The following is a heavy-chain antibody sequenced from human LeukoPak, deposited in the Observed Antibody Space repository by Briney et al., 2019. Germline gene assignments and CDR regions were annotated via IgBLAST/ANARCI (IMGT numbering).Heavy chain of an antibody. CDR1: GFTFSSYW. CDR3: ARDVGVRGTAFGGFDY. Sequence: GGSLRLSCVASGFTFSSYWMSWVRQAPGKGLEWVSYISSRGSTIYYADSMKGRFTISRDNAKNSLYLQMNSLRAEDTAVYYCARDVGVRGTAFGGFDYWGQGTLVTVSS. V-gene: IGHV3-48*04. D-gene: IGHD3-10*01. CDR2: ISSRGSTI. J-gene: IGHJ4*02.